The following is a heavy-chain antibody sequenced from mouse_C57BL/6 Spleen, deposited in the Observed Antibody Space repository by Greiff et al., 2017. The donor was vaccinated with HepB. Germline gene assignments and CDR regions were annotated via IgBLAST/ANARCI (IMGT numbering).Heavy chain of an antibody. CDR3: ARSGGSSTYYAMDY. Sequence: VQLQQSGPELVKPGDSVKISCKASGYSFTGYFMNWVMQSHGKSLEWIGRINPYNGDTFYNQKFKGKATLTVDKSSSTAHMELRRLTSEDSAVYYCARSGGSSTYYAMDYWGQGTSVTVSS. D-gene: IGHD1-1*01. CDR2: INPYNGDT. CDR1: GYSFTGYF. V-gene: IGHV1-20*01. J-gene: IGHJ4*01.